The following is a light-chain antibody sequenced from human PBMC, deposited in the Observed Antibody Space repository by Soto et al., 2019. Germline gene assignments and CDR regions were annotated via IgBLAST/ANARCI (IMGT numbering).Light chain of an antibody. Sequence: IVMTQSPDSLAESLGERATINCKSSPSVLYNSNNKNYLAWFQQRPGQPPKLLIYWASTRESGVPDRFSGSGSGTDFTLTISSLQAEDVAVYYCQQYYSTPFSFGGGTKVDIK. J-gene: IGKJ4*01. V-gene: IGKV4-1*01. CDR3: QQYYSTPFS. CDR1: PSVLYNSNNKNY. CDR2: WAS.